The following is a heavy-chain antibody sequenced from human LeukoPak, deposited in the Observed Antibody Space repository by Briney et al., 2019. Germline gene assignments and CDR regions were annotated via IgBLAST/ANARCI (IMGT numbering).Heavy chain of an antibody. CDR1: GGSFSGYY. J-gene: IGHJ4*02. D-gene: IGHD2-8*01. CDR2: INHSGST. CDR3: ARVGGVRSVDY. Sequence: SEPLSHTCAVYGGSFSGYYWRWLRQPRGKGLEWMGEINHSGSTNYNPSLKSRVTISVDTSKNQFSLKLSSVTAADTAVYYCARVGGVRSVDYWGQGTLVTVSS. V-gene: IGHV4-34*01.